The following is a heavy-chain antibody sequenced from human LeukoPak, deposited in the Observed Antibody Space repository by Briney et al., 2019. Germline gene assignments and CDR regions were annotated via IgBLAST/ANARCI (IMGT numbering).Heavy chain of an antibody. CDR1: GFTFSSYG. V-gene: IGHV3-30*03. CDR3: ARGHDYGED. D-gene: IGHD4-17*01. Sequence: GGSLRLSCAASGFTFSSYGMHWVRQAPGKGLEWVAVISYDGSNKYYADSVKGRFTISRDNSKNTLYLQMNSLRSEDTAVYYCARGHDYGEDWGQGTLVTVSS. CDR2: ISYDGSNK. J-gene: IGHJ4*02.